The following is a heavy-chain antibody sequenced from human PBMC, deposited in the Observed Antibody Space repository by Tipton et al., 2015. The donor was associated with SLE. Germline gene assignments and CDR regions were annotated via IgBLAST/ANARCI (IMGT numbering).Heavy chain of an antibody. V-gene: IGHV3-23*01. CDR3: AKGYSSAWYGPDYFQH. D-gene: IGHD6-19*01. J-gene: IGHJ1*01. CDR1: GFTFSSYA. Sequence: GSLRLSCAASGFTFSSYAMSWVRQAPGKGLEWVSTISGSGGSTYYADSVKGRFTISRDNSKYTLYLQMSSLRAEDTALYFCAKGYSSAWYGPDYFQHWGQGTLVTVSP. CDR2: ISGSGGST.